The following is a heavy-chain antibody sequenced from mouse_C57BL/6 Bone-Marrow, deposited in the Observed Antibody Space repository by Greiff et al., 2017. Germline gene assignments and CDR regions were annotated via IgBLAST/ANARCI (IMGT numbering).Heavy chain of an antibody. CDR1: GYAFSSSW. CDR3: ARYGNYAWFAY. Sequence: QVQLQQSGPELVKPGASVKISCKASGYAFSSSWMNWVKQRPGKGLEWIGRIYPGDGDTNYNGKFKGKATLTADKSSSTAYMQLSNLTSEDSAVYFCARYGNYAWFAYWGQGTLVTVSA. CDR2: IYPGDGDT. J-gene: IGHJ3*01. V-gene: IGHV1-82*01. D-gene: IGHD2-1*01.